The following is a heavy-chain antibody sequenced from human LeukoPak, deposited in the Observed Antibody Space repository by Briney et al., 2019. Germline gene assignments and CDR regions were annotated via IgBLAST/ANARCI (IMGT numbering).Heavy chain of an antibody. Sequence: GGSLRLSCAASGFTFKFYSMNWVRQAPGKGLEWVSYISTNTTTIYYADSVKGRFTISRDNAKNSLYLQMNSLRAEDTAVYYCAKYGQGGWYPLFDYWGQGTLVTVSS. CDR1: GFTFKFYS. V-gene: IGHV3-48*01. CDR3: AKYGQGGWYPLFDY. CDR2: ISTNTTTI. J-gene: IGHJ4*02. D-gene: IGHD6-19*01.